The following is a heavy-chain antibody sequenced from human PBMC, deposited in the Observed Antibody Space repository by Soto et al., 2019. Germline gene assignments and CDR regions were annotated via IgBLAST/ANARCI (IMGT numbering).Heavy chain of an antibody. D-gene: IGHD4-17*01. V-gene: IGHV3-23*01. CDR1: GFTFSSYA. J-gene: IGHJ6*03. Sequence: GGSLRLSCAASGFTFSSYAMSWVRQAPGKGLEWGSAISGNGGSTYYADSVKGRFTISRDNSKNTLYLQMNSLTAEDTAVYYCAKDRATVTTPYYYFYYYIDVWGKGTTVTVSS. CDR3: AKDRATVTTPYYYFYYYIDV. CDR2: ISGNGGST.